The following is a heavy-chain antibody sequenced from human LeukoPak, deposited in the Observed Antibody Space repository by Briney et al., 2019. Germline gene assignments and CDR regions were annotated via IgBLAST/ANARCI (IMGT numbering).Heavy chain of an antibody. Sequence: SETLSLTCTVSGGSISSSSYYWGWIRQPPGKGLEWLGSIYYSGSTYYNPSLKSRVTISVDTSKNQFSLKLSSVTAADTAVYYCARLDYYDSSGTFDYWGQGTPVTVSS. V-gene: IGHV4-39*01. J-gene: IGHJ4*02. CDR1: GGSISSSSYY. D-gene: IGHD3-22*01. CDR3: ARLDYYDSSGTFDY. CDR2: IYYSGST.